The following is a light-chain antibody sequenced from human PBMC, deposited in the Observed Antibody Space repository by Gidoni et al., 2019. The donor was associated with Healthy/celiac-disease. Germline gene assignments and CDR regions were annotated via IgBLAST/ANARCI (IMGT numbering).Light chain of an antibody. CDR2: AAS. Sequence: IQLTQSPSFLSASVGDRVTITCRASQGISSYLAWYQQKPGKAPKLLIYAASTLQSGVPSRFSGGGSGTEFTLTISRLQTEDLENYYCQQLNSYPRTFGQGTKVEIK. CDR3: QQLNSYPRT. CDR1: QGISSY. V-gene: IGKV1-9*01. J-gene: IGKJ1*01.